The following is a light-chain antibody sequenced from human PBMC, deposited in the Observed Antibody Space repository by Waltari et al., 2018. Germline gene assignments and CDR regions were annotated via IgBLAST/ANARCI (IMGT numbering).Light chain of an antibody. CDR1: QSLLHSNEYNY. CDR2: LGS. Sequence: DIVMTQSPLSLPVTPGEPASISCRSSQSLLHSNEYNYLAWYVQKPGQSPQILIYLGSNRASGVPDRFSGSGSGTDFTLKISRVEAEDAGVYYCMEALQSVTFGQGTRLEIK. V-gene: IGKV2-28*01. CDR3: MEALQSVT. J-gene: IGKJ5*01.